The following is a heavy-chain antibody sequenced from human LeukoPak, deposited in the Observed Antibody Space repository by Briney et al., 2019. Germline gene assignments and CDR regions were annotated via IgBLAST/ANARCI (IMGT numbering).Heavy chain of an antibody. CDR3: AIPTGDGYNLGFDY. D-gene: IGHD5-24*01. V-gene: IGHV3-11*01. Sequence: GGSLRLSCAATGFSFRDRYMSWIRQAPGKGMEWVAYISPNSDNIHYADSVKGRFTISRDNAKNSLFLQVNSLRSEDTAVYYCAIPTGDGYNLGFDYWGQGTLVTVSS. J-gene: IGHJ4*02. CDR1: GFSFRDRY. CDR2: ISPNSDNI.